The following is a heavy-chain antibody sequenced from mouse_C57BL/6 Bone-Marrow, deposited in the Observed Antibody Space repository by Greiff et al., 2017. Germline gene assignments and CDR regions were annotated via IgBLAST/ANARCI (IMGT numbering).Heavy chain of an antibody. D-gene: IGHD1-1*01. V-gene: IGHV1-26*01. CDR1: GYTFTDYY. Sequence: EVQLQQSGPELVKPGASVKISCKASGYTFTDYYMNWVKQSHGKSLEWIGDINPNNGGTSYNQKFKGKATLTVDKSSSTAYMELRSLTSEDSAVYYCAREPIYYYGSSAYWGQGTLVTVSA. J-gene: IGHJ3*01. CDR2: INPNNGGT. CDR3: AREPIYYYGSSAY.